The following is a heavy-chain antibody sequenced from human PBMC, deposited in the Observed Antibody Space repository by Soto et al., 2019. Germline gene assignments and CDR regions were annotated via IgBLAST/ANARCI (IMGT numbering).Heavy chain of an antibody. V-gene: IGHV4-39*01. CDR1: GGSISSSSYY. J-gene: IGHJ4*02. CDR2: VFYSGST. D-gene: IGHD5-18*01. CDR3: ARLTHRSGYSYGYDF. Sequence: SETLSLTCTVSGGSISSSSYYWGWIRQPPGKGLEWIGNVFYSGSTYYKSSLKSRVTISVDTSKNKFSLKLSSVTAADTAVYYCARLTHRSGYSYGYDFSGPGTLVTVSS.